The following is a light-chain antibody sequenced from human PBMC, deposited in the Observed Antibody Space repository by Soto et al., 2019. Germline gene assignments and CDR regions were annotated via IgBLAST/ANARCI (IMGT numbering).Light chain of an antibody. CDR1: QSVNSN. J-gene: IGKJ4*01. V-gene: IGKV3-15*01. Sequence: IFMRRSPAVRSFSPCESSTLSGRSSQSVNSNYLAWYQQHPGQPPRLLIYGISTRATGIPARFSGSGSGTEFSLTISSLQSEDFAVYYCQQYNNWPPLTFGGGTKVDIK. CDR3: QQYNNWPPLT. CDR2: GIS.